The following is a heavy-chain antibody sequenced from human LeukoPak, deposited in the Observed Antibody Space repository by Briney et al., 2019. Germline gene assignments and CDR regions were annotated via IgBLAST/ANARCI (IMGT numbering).Heavy chain of an antibody. J-gene: IGHJ4*02. V-gene: IGHV4-59*08. CDR2: IYYSGST. CDR3: ARAWPFPRSPSFDY. CDR1: GGSISSYY. Sequence: PSETLSLTCTVSGGSISSYYWSWIRQPPGKGLEWIGYIYYSGSTNYNPSLKSRVTISVDTSKNQFSLKLSSVTAADTAVYYCARAWPFPRSPSFDYWGQGTLVTVSS.